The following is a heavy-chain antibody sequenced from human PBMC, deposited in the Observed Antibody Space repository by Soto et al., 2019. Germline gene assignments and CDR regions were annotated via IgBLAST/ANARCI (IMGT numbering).Heavy chain of an antibody. CDR3: ARGSHDYGDYYFDY. J-gene: IGHJ4*02. CDR1: SGSISSSNG. Sequence: PSETLSLTCAVSSGSISSSNGWSWVRQRPGKGLEWIGEIYHSGSTNYNPSLKSRVTISVDKSKNQFPLKLSSVTAADTAVYYCARGSHDYGDYYFDYWGQGTLVTVSS. CDR2: IYHSGST. D-gene: IGHD4-17*01. V-gene: IGHV4-4*02.